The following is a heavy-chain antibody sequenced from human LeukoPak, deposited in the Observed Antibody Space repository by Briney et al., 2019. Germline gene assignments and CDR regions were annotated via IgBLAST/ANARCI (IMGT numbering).Heavy chain of an antibody. J-gene: IGHJ6*02. Sequence: GGSLRLSCAASGFTFSSYGMHWVRQAPGKGLEWVAVISYDGSNKYYADSVKGRFTISRDNSKNTLYLQMNSLRAEDTAVYYCAKIRAVASFYGMDVWGQGTTVTVSS. CDR3: AKIRAVASFYGMDV. V-gene: IGHV3-30*18. CDR2: ISYDGSNK. CDR1: GFTFSSYG. D-gene: IGHD6-19*01.